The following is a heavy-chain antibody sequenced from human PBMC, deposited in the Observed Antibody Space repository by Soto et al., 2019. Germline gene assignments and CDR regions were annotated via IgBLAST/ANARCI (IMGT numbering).Heavy chain of an antibody. CDR3: ARGNYDFWSGFFSGFDP. CDR1: GGSISSYY. CDR2: IYYSGST. Sequence: SETLSLTCTVSGGSISSYYWSWIRQPPGKGLEWIGYIYYSGSTNYNPSLKSRVTISVDTSKNQFSLKLSSVTAADTAVYYCARGNYDFWSGFFSGFDPWGQGTQVTVSS. D-gene: IGHD3-3*01. J-gene: IGHJ5*02. V-gene: IGHV4-59*01.